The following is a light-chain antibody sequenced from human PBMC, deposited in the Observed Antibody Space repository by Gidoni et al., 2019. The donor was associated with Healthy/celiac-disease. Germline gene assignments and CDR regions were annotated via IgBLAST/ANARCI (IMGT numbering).Light chain of an antibody. CDR1: QGISNR. CDR3: QQTNTFALT. Sequence: DIQRNQAPSSVSASVGDRVSITCRASQGISNRLAWYQQKPGQAPKLLVSAASSLQSGVPSRFSGSGSGTDFTLTISSLQPEDFATYYCQQTNTFALTFGGGTKVEIK. V-gene: IGKV1-12*01. J-gene: IGKJ4*01. CDR2: AAS.